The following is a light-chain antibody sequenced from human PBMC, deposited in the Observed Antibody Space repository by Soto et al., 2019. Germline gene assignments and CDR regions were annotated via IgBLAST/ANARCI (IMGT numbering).Light chain of an antibody. J-gene: IGLJ3*02. Sequence: QSVLTQPRSVSGSPGQSVTISCTGTSSEVGGYNYVSWYQQHPGKSPKLMIYDVSKRLSGVTDRFSGSKSGNTASLTISGLHAEDEADYYCCPYAGSYTWVFGGGTKLTVL. V-gene: IGLV2-11*01. CDR2: DVS. CDR3: CPYAGSYTWV. CDR1: SSEVGGYNY.